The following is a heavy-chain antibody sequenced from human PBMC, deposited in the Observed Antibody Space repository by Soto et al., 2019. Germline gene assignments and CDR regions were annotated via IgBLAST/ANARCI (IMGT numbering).Heavy chain of an antibody. J-gene: IGHJ6*02. CDR1: AYTFTTYG. CDR3: ARDTRKELWVEGLNAMDV. Sequence: QVQLVQSGPEVKKSGASVKVSSKASAYTFTTYGVSWVRQAPGQGLEWMGWISGYNGQTNYAQKFRGRVTFTTDTSTSTAYMELRSLRPDDTAIYFCARDTRKELWVEGLNAMDVWGQGTTVTVSS. CDR2: ISGYNGQT. V-gene: IGHV1-18*01. D-gene: IGHD3-16*01.